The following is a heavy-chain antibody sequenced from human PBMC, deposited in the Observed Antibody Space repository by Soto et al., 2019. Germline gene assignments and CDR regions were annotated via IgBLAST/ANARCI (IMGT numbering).Heavy chain of an antibody. D-gene: IGHD6-6*01. CDR2: ISGIGGST. V-gene: IGHV3-23*01. CDR3: ATVHRTYSSSSGIYLFAS. CDR1: GFTFTDYA. J-gene: IGHJ5*01. Sequence: PGGSLRLSCAASGFTFTDYALSWVRQAPGKGLEWVATISGIGGSTYLADSVKGRLSISRDNAKNSLYLQMNSLRAEDTAVYYCATVHRTYSSSSGIYLFASRGQGTLVIVSS.